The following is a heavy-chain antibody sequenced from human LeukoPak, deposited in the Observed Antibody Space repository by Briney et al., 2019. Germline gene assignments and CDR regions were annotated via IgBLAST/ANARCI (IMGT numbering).Heavy chain of an antibody. D-gene: IGHD6-19*01. Sequence: PGGSLRLSCAASGFTFSSSGMHWVRQAPGKGLEWVAVISYDGSNKYYADSVKGRFTFSRDNSKNTLYLQMNSLRAEDTAVYYCARDAVAVAVGLFDYWGQGTLSPSPQ. J-gene: IGHJ4*02. CDR2: ISYDGSNK. V-gene: IGHV3-30*03. CDR1: GFTFSSSG. CDR3: ARDAVAVAVGLFDY.